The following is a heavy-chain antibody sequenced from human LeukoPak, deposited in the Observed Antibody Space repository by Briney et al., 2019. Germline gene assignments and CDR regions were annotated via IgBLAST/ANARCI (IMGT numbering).Heavy chain of an antibody. D-gene: IGHD3-3*01. V-gene: IGHV4-59*01. CDR3: ASYYFWSGWFDY. Sequence: SETLSLTCTVSGGSISSYYWSWIRQPPGKGLEWIGYIYYSGSTNYNPSLKSRVTISVDTSKNQFSLKLSSVTAADTAVYYCASYYFWSGWFDYWGQGTLVTVSS. CDR2: IYYSGST. CDR1: GGSISSYY. J-gene: IGHJ4*02.